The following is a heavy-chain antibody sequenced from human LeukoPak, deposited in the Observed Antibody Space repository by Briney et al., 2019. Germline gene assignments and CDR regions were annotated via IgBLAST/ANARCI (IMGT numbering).Heavy chain of an antibody. D-gene: IGHD3-9*01. CDR3: ARVENVLRYFD. CDR2: IYYSGST. Sequence: SGTLSLTCTVSGGSISSYYWNWIRQPPGKGLEWIGYIYYSGSTNYNPSLKSRVTISVDTSKNQFSLKLSSVTAADTAVYYCARVENVLRYFDWSPGTLVTVSS. J-gene: IGHJ4*02. CDR1: GGSISSYY. V-gene: IGHV4-59*01.